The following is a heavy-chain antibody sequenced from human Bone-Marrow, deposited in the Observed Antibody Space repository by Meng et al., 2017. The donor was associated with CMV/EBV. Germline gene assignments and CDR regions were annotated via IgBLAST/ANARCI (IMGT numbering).Heavy chain of an antibody. V-gene: IGHV1-8*03. CDR2: MNPNSGNT. Sequence: ASVKVSCKASGYTFTSYDINWVRQATGQGLEWMGWMNPNSGNTGYAQKFQGRVTITRNTSISTAYMELSSLRSEDTAVYYCARGPHYDFWSGYFGDWVDPWGQGTLVTVSS. CDR3: ARGPHYDFWSGYFGDWVDP. D-gene: IGHD3-3*01. J-gene: IGHJ5*02. CDR1: GYTFTSYD.